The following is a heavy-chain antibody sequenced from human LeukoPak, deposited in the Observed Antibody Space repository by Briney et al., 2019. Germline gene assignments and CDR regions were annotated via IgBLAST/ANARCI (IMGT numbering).Heavy chain of an antibody. J-gene: IGHJ4*02. D-gene: IGHD5-18*01. V-gene: IGHV3-21*01. CDR3: ARDLGGYSYGSHFDY. CDR2: ITTSNSYI. CDR1: GFTFSTYY. Sequence: GGSLRLSCAASGFTFSTYYMNWVRQAPGKGLEWVSSITTSNSYIYYADSVKGRFTISRDNAKNSLYLQMNSLRAEDTAVYYCARDLGGYSYGSHFDYWGQGTLVTVSS.